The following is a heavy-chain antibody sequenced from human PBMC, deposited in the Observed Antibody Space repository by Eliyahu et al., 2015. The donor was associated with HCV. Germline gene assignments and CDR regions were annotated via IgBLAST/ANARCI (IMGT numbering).Heavy chain of an antibody. V-gene: IGHV3-33*01. CDR1: GFIFSNYG. Sequence: QVVESGGGVVEPGKSLRLSCAASGFIFSNYGFNWVRQAPGKGLEWVALIWFDGTKQYYGDSVNGRFTVSRDNSKNTVYLDMTSLRDDDTALYYCARDGRVGIGDYWGQGTLVTVSP. J-gene: IGHJ4*02. D-gene: IGHD3-16*01. CDR3: ARDGRVGIGDY. CDR2: IWFDGTKQ.